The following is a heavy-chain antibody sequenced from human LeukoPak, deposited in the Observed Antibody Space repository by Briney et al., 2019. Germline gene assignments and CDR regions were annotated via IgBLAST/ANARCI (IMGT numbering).Heavy chain of an antibody. J-gene: IGHJ4*02. CDR2: ISWNSGSI. D-gene: IGHD3-22*01. V-gene: IGHV3-9*01. CDR3: ARGDYDSSGYYYGNY. CDR1: GFTFDDYA. Sequence: GGSLRLSCAASGFTFDDYAMHWVRQAPGKGLEWVSGISWNSGSIGYADSVKGRFTISRDNAKNSLYLQMNSLRAEDTAVYYCARGDYDSSGYYYGNYWGQGTLVTVSS.